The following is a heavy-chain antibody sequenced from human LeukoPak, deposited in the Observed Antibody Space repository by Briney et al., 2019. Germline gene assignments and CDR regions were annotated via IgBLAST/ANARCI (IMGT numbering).Heavy chain of an antibody. V-gene: IGHV1-18*01. CDR1: GYTFSSYT. J-gene: IGHJ6*03. CDR2: ISAYNGNT. Sequence: ASVKVSCKTSGYTFSSYTITWVRQAPGQGLEWMGWISAYNGNTNYAQKLQGRVTMTTDTSTSTAYMELRSLRSDDTAVYYCARGSGGSQYYYMDVWGKGTTVTVSS. CDR3: ARGSGGSQYYYMDV. D-gene: IGHD2-15*01.